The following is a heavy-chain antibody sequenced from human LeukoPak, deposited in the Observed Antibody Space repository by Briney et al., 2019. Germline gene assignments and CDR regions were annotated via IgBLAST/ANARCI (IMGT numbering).Heavy chain of an antibody. V-gene: IGHV4-34*01. CDR1: GASLSGYY. Sequence: SETLSLTCEVSGASLSGYYWSWIRQAPGKGLEWIGEISHSGSTNHNPSLKSRVTISAHTSKNQFSLKLSSVIGADPAVYFCARNGWGSGSYWFYWGQGTLVTVSA. CDR3: ARNGWGSGSYWFY. CDR2: ISHSGST. D-gene: IGHD3-10*01. J-gene: IGHJ4*02.